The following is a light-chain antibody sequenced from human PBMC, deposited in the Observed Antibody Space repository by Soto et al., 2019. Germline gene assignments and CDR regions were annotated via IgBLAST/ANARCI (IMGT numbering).Light chain of an antibody. CDR1: QSISSW. V-gene: IGKV1-5*03. CDR2: KAS. CDR3: QQYNSYS. J-gene: IGKJ1*01. Sequence: DIQMTQSPSTLSASVGDRVTITCRASQSISSWLAWYQQKPGKAPKLLIYKASSLESGVPSRFSGSGSGTKFTLTISSLQPDDFATYYCQQYNSYSFGQGTKVDIK.